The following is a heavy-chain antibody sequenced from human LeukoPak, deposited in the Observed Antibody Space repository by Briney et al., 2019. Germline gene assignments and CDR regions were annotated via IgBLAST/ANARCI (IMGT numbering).Heavy chain of an antibody. CDR1: GFTFSVYG. Sequence: AGGSLRLSCAASGFTFSVYGMHWVRQAPGKGLEWVALLSGDETYIDYTDSVKGRFTISRDTSKNTLFLQMNSLRADDTAIYYCAKAAVYSRNWTPFDDWGQGTLVIVSS. CDR3: AKAAVYSRNWTPFDD. V-gene: IGHV3-30*18. D-gene: IGHD6-13*01. J-gene: IGHJ4*02. CDR2: LSGDETYI.